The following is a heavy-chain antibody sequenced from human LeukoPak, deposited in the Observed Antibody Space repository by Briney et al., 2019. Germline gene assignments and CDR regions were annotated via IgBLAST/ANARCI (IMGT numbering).Heavy chain of an antibody. V-gene: IGHV3-30-3*01. D-gene: IGHD6-13*01. CDR1: GFTFSSYA. Sequence: GSLRLSCAASGFTFSSYAMHWVRQAPGKGLEWVAVISYDGSNKYYADSVKGRFTISRDNSKSTLYLQMNSLRAEDTAVYYCARDSGGSSSGFDYWGQGTLVTVSS. CDR2: ISYDGSNK. J-gene: IGHJ4*02. CDR3: ARDSGGSSSGFDY.